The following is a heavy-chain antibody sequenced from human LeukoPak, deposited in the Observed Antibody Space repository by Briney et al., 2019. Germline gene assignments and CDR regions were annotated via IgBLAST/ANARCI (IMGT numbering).Heavy chain of an antibody. V-gene: IGHV4-38-2*02. Sequence: SETLFLTCTVSAYSISDGWVWGMIRQPPGKGLEWIGSIYHSGTTYYNPSLKSRVTMSVDTSNNQFSLKLTSVTAADTAMYYCSRLSHVAGAPKVSWFDPWGQGTLVTVSS. CDR2: IYHSGTT. CDR3: SRLSHVAGAPKVSWFDP. J-gene: IGHJ5*02. D-gene: IGHD1-26*01. CDR1: AYSISDGWV.